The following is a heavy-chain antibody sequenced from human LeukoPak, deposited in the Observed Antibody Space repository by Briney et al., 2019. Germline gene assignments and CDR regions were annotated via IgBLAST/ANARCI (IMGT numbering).Heavy chain of an antibody. D-gene: IGHD1-26*01. J-gene: IGHJ4*02. CDR1: GFIFSNYF. CDR2: IKEDGNPT. V-gene: IGHV3-7*01. Sequence: PGGSLRLSCAASGFIFSNYFMTWVRQAPGKGLEWVANIKEDGNPTAYLDSVQGRFTVSRDNAKNSLYLQMNSLRTEDTAVYYCARFALPSTTIDSWGQGTLVTVSS. CDR3: ARFALPSTTIDS.